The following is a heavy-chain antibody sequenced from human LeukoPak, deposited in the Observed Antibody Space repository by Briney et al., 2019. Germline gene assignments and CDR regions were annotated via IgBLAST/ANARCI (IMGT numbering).Heavy chain of an antibody. CDR2: INSDGSST. V-gene: IGHV3-74*01. D-gene: IGHD6-6*01. CDR3: ARGLYSSSYNDY. CDR1: GFTFSSYW. Sequence: GGSLRLSCAASGFTFSSYWMHWVRQAPGKGLVWVSRINSDGSSTSYADSVKGRFTISRDNAKNTLYLQMSSLRAEDTAVYYCARGLYSSSYNDYWGQGTLVTVSS. J-gene: IGHJ4*02.